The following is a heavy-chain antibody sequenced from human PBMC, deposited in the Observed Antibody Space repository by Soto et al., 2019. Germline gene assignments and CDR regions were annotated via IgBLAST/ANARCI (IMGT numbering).Heavy chain of an antibody. V-gene: IGHV1-18*04. D-gene: IGHD1-1*01. CDR3: ARKGTGQPLDY. CDR2: ISAYNGDT. Sequence: ASVEVSCKXSGFTFIKYGFTWVRQASGQGLEWMGWISAYNGDTHYAQKLQGRVTLTTDTSTSTAYMELRSLRSDDTAVYYCARKGTGQPLDYWGQGALVTVPQ. J-gene: IGHJ4*02. CDR1: GFTFIKYG.